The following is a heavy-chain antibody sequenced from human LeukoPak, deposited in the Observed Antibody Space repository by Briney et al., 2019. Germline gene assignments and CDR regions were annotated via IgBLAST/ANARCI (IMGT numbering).Heavy chain of an antibody. CDR2: INPIGGST. CDR1: GYTFTNYY. D-gene: IGHD3-10*01. V-gene: IGHV1-46*03. Sequence: APVKVSCKASGYTFTNYYMHWVRQAPGQGLEWMGFINPIGGSTSYAQKFQGRVTMTRDTSTSTVYMELNSLRSEDTAVYYCARNDASGLDYWGQGTLVTVSS. J-gene: IGHJ4*02. CDR3: ARNDASGLDY.